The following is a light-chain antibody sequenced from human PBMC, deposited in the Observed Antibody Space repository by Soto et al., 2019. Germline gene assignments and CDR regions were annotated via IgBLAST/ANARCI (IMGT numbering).Light chain of an antibody. J-gene: IGLJ3*02. V-gene: IGLV1-40*01. Sequence: QSVLTQPPPVSGAPGQRVTISCTGSSSNIGAGYDVHWYQQFPGTAPKVLIYGNSNRPSGVPDRFSGSKSGTSASLAITGLQAEDEADYYCQSYDTSLSGGVFGGGTKLTVL. CDR1: SSNIGAGYD. CDR3: QSYDTSLSGGV. CDR2: GNS.